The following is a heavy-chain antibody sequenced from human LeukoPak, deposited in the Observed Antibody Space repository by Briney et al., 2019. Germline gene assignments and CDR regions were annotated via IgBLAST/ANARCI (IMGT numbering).Heavy chain of an antibody. Sequence: GGSLRLSCATSGFSFGAYWMTWVRQAPGKGLEWVANIDEYGSRRNYVDSVKGRFTISRDNAENSLYLQMNSLRAEDTAVYYCARDIVWGGSGSISQPWGQGTLVTVSS. CDR1: GFSFGAYW. CDR3: ARDIVWGGSGSISQP. D-gene: IGHD3-16*01. CDR2: IDEYGSRR. J-gene: IGHJ4*02. V-gene: IGHV3-7*01.